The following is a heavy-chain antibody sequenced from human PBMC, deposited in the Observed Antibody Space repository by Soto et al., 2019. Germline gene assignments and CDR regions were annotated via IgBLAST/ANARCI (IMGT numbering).Heavy chain of an antibody. CDR1: GYTFTTYG. V-gene: IGHV1-18*01. D-gene: IGHD2-21*01. CDR2: ISGYNGQT. J-gene: IGHJ6*02. Sequence: QVQLVQSGPEVMKPGASVKVSGKASGYTFTTYGISWVRLAPGQGLEWLGWISGYNGQTNYAPRFRDRVTLTTDTTTSTTNMELRSLRSDDTAIYFCARDNRKELWVEGLNAMDVWGQGTTVTVSS. CDR3: ARDNRKELWVEGLNAMDV.